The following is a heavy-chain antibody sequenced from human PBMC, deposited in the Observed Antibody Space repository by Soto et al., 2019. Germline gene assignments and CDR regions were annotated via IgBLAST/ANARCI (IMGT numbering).Heavy chain of an antibody. Sequence: PGGSLRLSCAASGFTFSSYTMTWVRQAPGKGLEWISVIIGSGTSTYYADSVKGRFTISRDNSKKTLYLEMSSLTVEDTAVYYCAKDGPQYSGTYTDVWGQGTKVTVS. CDR2: IIGSGTST. J-gene: IGHJ6*02. V-gene: IGHV3-23*01. CDR1: GFTFSSYT. CDR3: AKDGPQYSGTYTDV. D-gene: IGHD1-26*01.